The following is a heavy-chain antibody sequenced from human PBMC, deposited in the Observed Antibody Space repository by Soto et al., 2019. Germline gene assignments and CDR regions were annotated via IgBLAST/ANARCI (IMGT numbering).Heavy chain of an antibody. J-gene: IGHJ5*02. CDR1: GGSISSYY. V-gene: IGHV4-59*08. CDR2: IYYSGSN. D-gene: IGHD3-16*01. Sequence: QVQLQESGPGLVKPSENLSLTCTVSGGSISSYYWSWIRQPPGKGLEWIGYIYYSGSNNYNPSLKSRVTISVDTSKNQFSLKRSSVTAAYTAEYYCARRQAAFPGSSHWFDPCGQGTLGTVSS. CDR3: ARRQAAFPGSSHWFDP.